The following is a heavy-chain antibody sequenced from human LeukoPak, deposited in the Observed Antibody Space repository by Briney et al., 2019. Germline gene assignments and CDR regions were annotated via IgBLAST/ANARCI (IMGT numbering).Heavy chain of an antibody. D-gene: IGHD3-22*01. CDR1: GGSISSSSYY. CDR2: IYYSGST. V-gene: IGHV4-39*01. J-gene: IGHJ4*02. CDR3: ARHYEGGYSY. Sequence: SETLSLTCTVSGGSISSSSYYWGWIRQPPGKGLEWIGSIYYSGSTYYNPSLKSRVTISVDTSKNQFSLKLSSVTTADTAVYYCARHYEGGYSYWGQGTLVTVSS.